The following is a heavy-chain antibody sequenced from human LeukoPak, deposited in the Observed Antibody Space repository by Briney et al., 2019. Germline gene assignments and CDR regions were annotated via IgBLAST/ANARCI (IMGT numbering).Heavy chain of an antibody. CDR3: AREGGSYGGDFDY. D-gene: IGHD1-26*01. CDR1: GGSISSYY. J-gene: IGHJ4*02. Sequence: SETLSLTCTVSGGSISSYYWSWIRQPPGKGLEWIGYIFYNGSTHYNPTLKSRVTISLDTSKNQFSLKLASVTAADTAVYYCAREGGSYGGDFDYWGQGTLVTVSS. CDR2: IFYNGST. V-gene: IGHV4-59*01.